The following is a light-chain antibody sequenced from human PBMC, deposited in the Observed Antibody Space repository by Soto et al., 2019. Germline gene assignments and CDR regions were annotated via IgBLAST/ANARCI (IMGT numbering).Light chain of an antibody. CDR3: QQYGNSIFT. CDR2: GAS. V-gene: IGKV3-20*01. Sequence: EVVLSQSPGTPSLSPGERATLSCRASQSVSSSYSAWYQQKPGQAPRLLIYGASSRATGIPDRFSGSGSGTDFTLTIIRLEPEDFAVYYCQQYGNSIFTFGPGTKVHIK. J-gene: IGKJ3*01. CDR1: QSVSSSY.